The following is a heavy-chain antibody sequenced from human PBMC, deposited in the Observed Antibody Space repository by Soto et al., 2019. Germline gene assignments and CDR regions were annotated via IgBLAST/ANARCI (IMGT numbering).Heavy chain of an antibody. J-gene: IGHJ4*02. Sequence: EVQLLESGGALVQPGGSLRLSCTASGFTFSSYAMSWVRQAPGRGLEWVSSISGSATDSNHADSVKGRLTISRNNSKNTLYLQMNNLRAEDTAVYHCARKPEGRYYDYWRQGTLLTVSS. V-gene: IGHV3-23*01. D-gene: IGHD3-10*01. CDR1: GFTFSSYA. CDR2: ISGSATDS. CDR3: ARKPEGRYYDY.